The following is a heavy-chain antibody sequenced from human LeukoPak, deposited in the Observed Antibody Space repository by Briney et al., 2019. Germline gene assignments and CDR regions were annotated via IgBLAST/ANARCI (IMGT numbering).Heavy chain of an antibody. Sequence: ASVKVSCKASGYTFTGYYMHWVRQAPGQGLEWMGWINPNSGGTNCAQKFQGRVTMTRDTSISTAYMELSRLRSDDTAVYYCAGVIQVIHPGYWGQGTLVTVSS. CDR3: AGVIQVIHPGY. CDR2: INPNSGGT. V-gene: IGHV1-2*02. D-gene: IGHD2-21*01. J-gene: IGHJ4*02. CDR1: GYTFTGYY.